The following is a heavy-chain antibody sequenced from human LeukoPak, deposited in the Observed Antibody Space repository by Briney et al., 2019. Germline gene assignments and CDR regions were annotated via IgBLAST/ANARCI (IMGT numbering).Heavy chain of an antibody. J-gene: IGHJ4*02. CDR2: IKSKTDGGTT. Sequence: PSETLSLTCGVSGGSIRSTNWWSWVRQAPGKGLEWVGRIKSKTDGGTTDYAAPVKGRFTISRDDSKNTLYLQMNSLKTEDTAVYYCTTAGYSRYAGGQGTLVTVSS. V-gene: IGHV3-15*01. D-gene: IGHD6-13*01. CDR3: TTAGYSRYA. CDR1: GGSIRSTNW.